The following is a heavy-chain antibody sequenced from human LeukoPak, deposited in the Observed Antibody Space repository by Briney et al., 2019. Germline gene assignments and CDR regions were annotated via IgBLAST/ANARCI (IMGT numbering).Heavy chain of an antibody. V-gene: IGHV3-11*04. D-gene: IGHD2-2*01. J-gene: IGHJ4*02. CDR2: ISSSGSTI. Sequence: GGSLRLSCAASGFTFSDYYMSWIRQAPGKGLEWVSYISSSGSTIYYADSVKGRFTISRDNAKNSLYLQMNSLRAEDTAVYYCATYCSSTSCHNLDYWGQGTLVTVSS. CDR1: GFTFSDYY. CDR3: ATYCSSTSCHNLDY.